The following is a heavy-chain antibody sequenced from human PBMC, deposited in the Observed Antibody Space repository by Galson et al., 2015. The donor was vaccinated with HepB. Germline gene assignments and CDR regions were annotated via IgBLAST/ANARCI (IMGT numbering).Heavy chain of an antibody. J-gene: IGHJ4*02. CDR2: INNEGSHT. D-gene: IGHD7-27*01. CDR1: GFTFRNYW. Sequence: SLRLSCAASGFTFRNYWMHWVRQDPGKGLVWASHINNEGSHTDYADSVKGRFTISRDNAKNMLYLQMNSLRAEDMAVYYCVKDSNWGYLDYWGQGSLITVSS. V-gene: IGHV3-74*01. CDR3: VKDSNWGYLDY.